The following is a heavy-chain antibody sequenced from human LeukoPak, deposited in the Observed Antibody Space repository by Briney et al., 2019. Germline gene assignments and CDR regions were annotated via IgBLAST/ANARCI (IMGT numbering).Heavy chain of an antibody. Sequence: SETLSLTRTVSVGSLSRYYWSWLRQPAGKGLEWIGRIYTSGSTNYNPSLKSRVTMSVHTSKNQFSLKLSSVTAADTAVYYCARDRGIAAAGPDDAFDIWGQGTMVTVSS. CDR2: IYTSGST. J-gene: IGHJ3*02. D-gene: IGHD6-13*01. CDR1: VGSLSRYY. V-gene: IGHV4-4*07. CDR3: ARDRGIAAAGPDDAFDI.